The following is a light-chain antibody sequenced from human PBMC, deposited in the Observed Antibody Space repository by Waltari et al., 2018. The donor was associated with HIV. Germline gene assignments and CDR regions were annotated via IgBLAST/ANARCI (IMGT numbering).Light chain of an antibody. CDR2: WAS. CDR3: QQYYSNTLT. Sequence: DIVMTQSPDSLTVSLGDRATINCKSSQSVLYTSDNKNYLAWFQQKPGQPPNLLIYWASTRESGVPDRFSGSGSGTNFTLTISSLQAEDVAVYFCQQYYSNTLTFGGGTRVEIK. CDR1: QSVLYTSDNKNY. V-gene: IGKV4-1*01. J-gene: IGKJ4*01.